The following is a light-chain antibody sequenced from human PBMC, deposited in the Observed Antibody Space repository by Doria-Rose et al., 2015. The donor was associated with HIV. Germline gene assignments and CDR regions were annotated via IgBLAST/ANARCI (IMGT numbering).Light chain of an antibody. V-gene: IGKV1-27*01. J-gene: IGKJ4*01. CDR1: QGISNY. Sequence: DIQMTQSPSSLSASVGDRVTITCRASQGISNYLAWYQQKPGKVPKLLIYAASTLQSGVPSRFSGSGSGTDFTLTISSLQPEDVATYSAPLTFGGGTKVEIK. CDR2: AAS. CDR3: PLT.